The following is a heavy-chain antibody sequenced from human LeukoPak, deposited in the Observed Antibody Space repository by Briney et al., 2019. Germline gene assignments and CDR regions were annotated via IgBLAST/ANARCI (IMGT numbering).Heavy chain of an antibody. V-gene: IGHV4-39*07. Sequence: SETLSLTCTVSGGSVSDPTYYWAWIRQPPGKGLEWIGSIYYNGNTYYNPSLKSRVTISEDTSKNQFSLRLSSVTAADTAVYYCASLIAEVDVWGKGTTVTVSS. CDR1: GGSVSDPTYY. CDR3: ASLIAEVDV. J-gene: IGHJ6*04. CDR2: IYYNGNT.